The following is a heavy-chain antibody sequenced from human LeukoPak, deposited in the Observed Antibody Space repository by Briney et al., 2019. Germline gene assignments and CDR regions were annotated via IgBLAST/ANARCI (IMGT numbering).Heavy chain of an antibody. CDR2: IYYSGST. Sequence: PSETLSLTCTASGGSISSYYWSWIRQPPGKGLEWIGYIYYSGSTNYSPSLKSRVTISVDTSKNQFSLKLSSVTAADTAVYYCARDSPYGDYTYYYYGMDVWGQGTTVTVS. V-gene: IGHV4-59*01. D-gene: IGHD4-17*01. CDR3: ARDSPYGDYTYYYYGMDV. J-gene: IGHJ6*02. CDR1: GGSISSYY.